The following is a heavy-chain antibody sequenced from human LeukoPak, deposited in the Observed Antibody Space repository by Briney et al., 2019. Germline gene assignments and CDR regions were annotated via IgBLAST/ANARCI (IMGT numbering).Heavy chain of an antibody. CDR2: FGGSGGST. Sequence: RGSLRLSCAASGFTFSSYAMSWVRQAPGKGLEWVSAFGGSGGSTYYADSVKGRFTISRDNSKNTLYLQMNSLRAEDTAVYYCAKVIKDSSGWYRPGYWGQGTLVTVSS. V-gene: IGHV3-23*01. D-gene: IGHD6-19*01. J-gene: IGHJ4*02. CDR3: AKVIKDSSGWYRPGY. CDR1: GFTFSSYA.